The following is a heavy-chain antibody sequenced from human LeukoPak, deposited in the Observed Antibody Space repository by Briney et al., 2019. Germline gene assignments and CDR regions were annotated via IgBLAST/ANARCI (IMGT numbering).Heavy chain of an antibody. J-gene: IGHJ4*02. CDR2: ISTDGTST. Sequence: GGSLRLSCAASGFTFSSYWMHWVRHAPGKGLVWVSRISTDGTSTTYADSVKGRFTISRDNAKNTLYLQMNSLRAEDTAVYYCARKLVVGVTRQIDCWGQGILVTVSS. CDR3: ARKLVVGVTRQIDC. D-gene: IGHD2-15*01. CDR1: GFTFSSYW. V-gene: IGHV3-74*01.